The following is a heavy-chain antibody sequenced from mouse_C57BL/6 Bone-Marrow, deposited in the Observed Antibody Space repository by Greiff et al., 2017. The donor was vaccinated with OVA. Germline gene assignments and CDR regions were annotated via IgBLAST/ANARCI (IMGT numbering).Heavy chain of an antibody. D-gene: IGHD2-3*01. CDR3: AGYDGYSYYSMDY. V-gene: IGHV1-54*01. CDR1: GYAFTNYL. CDR2: INPGSGGT. J-gene: IGHJ4*01. Sequence: VQLQQSGAELVRPGTSVKVSCKASGYAFTNYLIEWVKQRPGQGLEWIGVINPGSGGTNYNEKFKGKATLTADNSSSTAYMQLSLLTSEDSSVCFCAGYDGYSYYSMDYWGQGTSVTVSS.